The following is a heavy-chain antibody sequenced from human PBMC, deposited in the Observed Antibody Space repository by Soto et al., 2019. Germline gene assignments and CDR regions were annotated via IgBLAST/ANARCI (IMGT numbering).Heavy chain of an antibody. CDR3: ARGAGPWGYYGMDV. J-gene: IGHJ6*02. Sequence: SETLSLTCAVYGGSFSSYYWSWIRQPPGKGLEWIGEINHSGSTNYNPSLKSRVTISVDTSKNQFSLKLSSVTAADTAVYYCARGAGPWGYYGMDVWGQGTTVTVSS. V-gene: IGHV4-34*01. CDR1: GGSFSSYY. CDR2: INHSGST. D-gene: IGHD7-27*01.